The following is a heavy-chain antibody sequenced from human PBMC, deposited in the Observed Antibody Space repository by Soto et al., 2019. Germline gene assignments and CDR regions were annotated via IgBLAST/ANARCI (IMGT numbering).Heavy chain of an antibody. CDR1: GFTFSSYA. D-gene: IGHD6-13*01. V-gene: IGHV3-23*01. CDR2: ISGSGGST. J-gene: IGHJ3*02. Sequence: HPGGSLRLSCAASGFTFSSYAMSWVRQAPGKGLEWVSAISGSGGSTYYADSVKGRFTISRDNSKNTLYLQMNSLRAEDTAVYYCAKEASYSSSWFRPDAFDIWGQGTMVTVSS. CDR3: AKEASYSSSWFRPDAFDI.